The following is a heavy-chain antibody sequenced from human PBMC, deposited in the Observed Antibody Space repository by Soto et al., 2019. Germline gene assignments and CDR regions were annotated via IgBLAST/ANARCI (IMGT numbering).Heavy chain of an antibody. J-gene: IGHJ4*02. V-gene: IGHV1-2*04. CDR1: GYTLTGHY. CDR3: ARGETYFDY. CDR2: INPNSGGT. Sequence: ASVKVSCKASGYTLTGHYIHWVRQAPEQGPEWMGWINPNSGGTNYAQKFQGWVTMTRDTSISTAYMELSRLRSDDTAVYYCARGETYFDYWGQGTLVTVSS.